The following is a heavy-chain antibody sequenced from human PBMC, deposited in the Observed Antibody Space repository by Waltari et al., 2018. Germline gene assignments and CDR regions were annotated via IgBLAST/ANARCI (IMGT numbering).Heavy chain of an antibody. J-gene: IGHJ3*02. CDR3: ARLRPESGPTPDAFDI. CDR1: GGSISSYY. Sequence: QVQLQESGPGLVKPSETLSLTCTVSGGSISSYYWSWIRQPAGKGLEWIGRIYTSGSTNHHPPLKGRVTMSVDTSKNQFSLKLSSVTAADTAVYYCARLRPESGPTPDAFDIWGQGTMVTVSS. CDR2: IYTSGST. D-gene: IGHD1-26*01. V-gene: IGHV4-4*07.